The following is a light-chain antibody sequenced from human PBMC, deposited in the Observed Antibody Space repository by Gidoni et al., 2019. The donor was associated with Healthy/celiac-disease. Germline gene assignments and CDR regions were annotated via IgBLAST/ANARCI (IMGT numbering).Light chain of an antibody. J-gene: IGKJ3*01. CDR3: QQLNSYPLFT. V-gene: IGKV1-9*01. Sequence: DIQLTQSPSFLSASVGDRVTIPCRASQAISSYLAWYQQKPGKAPKLLIYAASTLQSGVPSRFSGSGSGTEFTLTISSLQPEDFATYYCQQLNSYPLFTFGPGTKVDIK. CDR1: QAISSY. CDR2: AAS.